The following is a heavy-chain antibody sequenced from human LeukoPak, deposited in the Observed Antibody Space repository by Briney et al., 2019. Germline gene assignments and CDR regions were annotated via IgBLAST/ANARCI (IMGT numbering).Heavy chain of an antibody. J-gene: IGHJ4*02. D-gene: IGHD5-18*01. CDR1: GGSVSSGTYY. CDR2: IYASGTT. CDR3: ARVADRFGYNYGIDEYFDY. V-gene: IGHV4-61*01. Sequence: SETLSLTCTVSGGSVSSGTYYWSWIRQPPGKGLEWLGHIYASGTTNYNPSLNSRVTMSVDTSKNQFSLRLASVTAADTAVYYCARVADRFGYNYGIDEYFDYWGQGTLVTVSS.